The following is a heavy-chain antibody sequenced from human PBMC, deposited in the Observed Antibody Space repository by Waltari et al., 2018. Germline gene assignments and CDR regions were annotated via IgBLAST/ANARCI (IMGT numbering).Heavy chain of an antibody. V-gene: IGHV3-7*01. Sequence: EVQLVESGGGLVQPGGSLRLSCVASGFTFSKSWMTGVRQAPGRGVGWVAKMKEVGSEKYYVDSVKGRFISSRDNAKNSLFLQMNSLRAEDTAVYYCATNFGPFRLWGQGTMVTVSP. J-gene: IGHJ3*01. CDR2: MKEVGSEK. CDR1: GFTFSKSW. CDR3: ATNFGPFRL. D-gene: IGHD3-3*01.